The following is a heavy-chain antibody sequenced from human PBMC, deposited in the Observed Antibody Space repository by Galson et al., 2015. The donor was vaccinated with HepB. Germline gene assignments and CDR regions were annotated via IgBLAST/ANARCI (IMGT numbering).Heavy chain of an antibody. CDR1: GYTFTSYG. V-gene: IGHV1-18*04. J-gene: IGHJ3*02. D-gene: IGHD5-24*01. CDR2: ISAYNGNT. CDR3: ARGTGRDGYNERAFDI. Sequence: SVKVSCKASGYTFTSYGISWVRQAPGQGLEWMGWISAYNGNTNYAQKLQGRVTMTTDTSTSTAYMELRSPRSDDTAVYYCARGTGRDGYNERAFDIWGQGTMVTVSS.